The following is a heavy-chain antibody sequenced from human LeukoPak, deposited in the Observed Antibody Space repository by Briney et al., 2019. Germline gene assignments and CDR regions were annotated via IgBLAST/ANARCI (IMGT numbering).Heavy chain of an antibody. CDR1: GGSISSGGYY. J-gene: IGHJ4*02. D-gene: IGHD6-13*01. CDR3: ARGPGIAAAGHY. V-gene: IGHV4-31*03. CDR2: IYYSGST. Sequence: SETLSLTCTVSGGSISSGGYYWSWIRQHPGKGLEWIGYIYYSGSTYYNPSLKSRVTISVDTSKNQFSLKLSSVTAADTAVYYCARGPGIAAAGHYWGQGTLVTVSS.